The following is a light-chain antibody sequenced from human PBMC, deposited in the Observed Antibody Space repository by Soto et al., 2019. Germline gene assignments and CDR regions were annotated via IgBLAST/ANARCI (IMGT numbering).Light chain of an antibody. CDR2: GAS. Sequence: EIVMKQSPATLSVSPGERAPLSCRASQSVSSNLAWYQQKPGQAPRLLIYGASTRATGIPARFSGSGSGTEFTLTISSLQSEDFAVYYCQQYNDWSRTFGPGTKVDIK. J-gene: IGKJ3*01. V-gene: IGKV3-15*01. CDR3: QQYNDWSRT. CDR1: QSVSSN.